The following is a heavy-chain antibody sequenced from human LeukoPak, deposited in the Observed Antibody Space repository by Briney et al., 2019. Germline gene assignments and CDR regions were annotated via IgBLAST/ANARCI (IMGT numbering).Heavy chain of an antibody. CDR1: GDSISTSSYY. CDR3: AGLRYYYYYMDV. Sequence: SETLSLTCSVSGDSISTSSYYWGWIRQPPGKGLEWIGSIYYSGSTYYNPSLKSRVTISVDTSKNQFSLKLSSVTAADTAVYYCAGLRYYYYYMDVWGKGTTVTISS. V-gene: IGHV4-39*01. J-gene: IGHJ6*03. CDR2: IYYSGST.